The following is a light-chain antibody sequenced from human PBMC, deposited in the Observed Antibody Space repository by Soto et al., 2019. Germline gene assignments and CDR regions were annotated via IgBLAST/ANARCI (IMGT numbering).Light chain of an antibody. CDR1: QSVSSSY. CDR2: DVS. V-gene: IGKV3-20*01. J-gene: IGKJ1*01. Sequence: ELVLTQSQGTLPLSPGERATLSCRSSQSVSSSYLDWYQQKPGQAPRLLIYDVSSTATGIPDRVSGSGSWTDFTLTISRLATEDFQVYYCPQYGSSPTVGQWTKVE. CDR3: PQYGSSPT.